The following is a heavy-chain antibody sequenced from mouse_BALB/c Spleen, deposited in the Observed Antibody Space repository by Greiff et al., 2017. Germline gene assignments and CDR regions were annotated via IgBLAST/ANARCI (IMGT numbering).Heavy chain of an antibody. CDR2: ISYSGST. D-gene: IGHD1-1*01. Sequence: VQLQQSGPSLVKPSQTLSLTCSVTGDSITSGYWNWIRKFPGNKLEYMGYISYSGSTYYNPSLKSRISITRDTSKNQYYLQLNSVTTEDTATYYCAFCYGSSPPWFAYWGQGTLVTVSA. CDR3: AFCYGSSPPWFAY. V-gene: IGHV3-8*02. CDR1: GDSITSGY. J-gene: IGHJ3*01.